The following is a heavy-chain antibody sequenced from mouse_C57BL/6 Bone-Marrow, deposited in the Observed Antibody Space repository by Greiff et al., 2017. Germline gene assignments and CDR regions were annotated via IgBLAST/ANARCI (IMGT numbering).Heavy chain of an antibody. Sequence: QVQLKQPGAELVKPGASVKLSCKASGYTFTSYWMHWVKQRPGRGLEWIGRIDPNSGGTKYNEKFKSKATLTVDKPSSTAYMRLSSLTSEDSAVYYCARNGYYFDYWGQGTTLTVSS. J-gene: IGHJ2*01. V-gene: IGHV1-72*01. CDR2: IDPNSGGT. CDR1: GYTFTSYW. CDR3: ARNGYYFDY. D-gene: IGHD2-2*01.